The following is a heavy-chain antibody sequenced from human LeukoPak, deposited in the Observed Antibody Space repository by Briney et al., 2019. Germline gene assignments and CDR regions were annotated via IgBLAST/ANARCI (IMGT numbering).Heavy chain of an antibody. J-gene: IGHJ6*03. CDR1: GFTFSSYG. CDR2: INTSGGST. V-gene: IGHV3-23*01. D-gene: IGHD2-15*01. Sequence: GSLRLSCAASGFTFSSYGMSWVRQAPGKGLEWVSAINTSGGSTYYADSVKGRFTISRDNSKSTLYLQMNSLRAEDTAIYYCAKNGDRGAYCSGGSCYPYFYYYMDVWGKGTTVTISS. CDR3: AKNGDRGAYCSGGSCYPYFYYYMDV.